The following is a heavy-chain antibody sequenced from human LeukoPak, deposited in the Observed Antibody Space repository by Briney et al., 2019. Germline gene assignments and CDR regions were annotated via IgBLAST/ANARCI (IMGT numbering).Heavy chain of an antibody. D-gene: IGHD3-3*01. J-gene: IGHJ6*04. CDR2: ISWNSGSI. V-gene: IGHV3-9*01. CDR3: VRESDVWSGPGIGRPLDV. Sequence: GGSLRLSCAASGFTFDDYAMHWVRQAPGKGLEWVSGISWNSGSIGYADSVKGRFTISRDNAKNSLYLQMDGLRAEDTAVYHCVRESDVWSGPGIGRPLDVWGKGTTVTVSS. CDR1: GFTFDDYA.